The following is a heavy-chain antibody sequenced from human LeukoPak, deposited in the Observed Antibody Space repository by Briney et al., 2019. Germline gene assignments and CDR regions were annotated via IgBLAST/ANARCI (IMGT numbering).Heavy chain of an antibody. V-gene: IGHV3-23*01. CDR1: GFTFSSYA. Sequence: PGGSLRLSCAASGFTFSSYAMSWVRQTPEKWLEWVSTISASGGSTYYADSVKGLFTISRDNSKNTLYLQMNSLRAEDTAVYHCARTLRGGDWYFDYWGQGTLVTVSS. CDR3: ARTLRGGDWYFDY. D-gene: IGHD2-21*02. CDR2: ISASGGST. J-gene: IGHJ4*02.